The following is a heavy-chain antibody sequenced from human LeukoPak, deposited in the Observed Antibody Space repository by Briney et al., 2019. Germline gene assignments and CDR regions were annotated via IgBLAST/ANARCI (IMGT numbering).Heavy chain of an antibody. V-gene: IGHV4-39*07. J-gene: IGHJ4*02. Sequence: PSETLSLTCTVSGGSITTSGYFWGWIRQPPGKGLEWIGDIFYSGATYYSPSLKSRVTISSDTSKNQFSLKLSSVTAADTAVYYCARSLYCSGGSCYGTFDYWGQGTLVTVSS. CDR3: ARSLYCSGGSCYGTFDY. D-gene: IGHD2-15*01. CDR2: IFYSGAT. CDR1: GGSITTSGYF.